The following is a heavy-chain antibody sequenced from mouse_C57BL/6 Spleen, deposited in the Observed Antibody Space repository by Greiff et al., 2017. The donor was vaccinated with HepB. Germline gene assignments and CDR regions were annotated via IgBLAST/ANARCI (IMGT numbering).Heavy chain of an antibody. V-gene: IGHV1-19*01. CDR2: INPYNGGT. J-gene: IGHJ3*01. D-gene: IGHD1-1*01. Sequence: VQLKESGPVLVKPGASVKMSCKASGYTFTDYYMNWVKQSHGKSLEWIGVINPYNGGTRYNQKFKGKATLTVDKSSSTAYMELNSLTSEDSAVYYCARCGTTVVATRAWFAYWGQGTLVTVSA. CDR1: GYTFTDYY. CDR3: ARCGTTVVATRAWFAY.